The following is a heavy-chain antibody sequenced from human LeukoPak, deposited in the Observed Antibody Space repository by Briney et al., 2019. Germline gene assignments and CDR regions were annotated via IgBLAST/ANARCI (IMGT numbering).Heavy chain of an antibody. CDR2: IDPYTGAT. D-gene: IGHD1-26*01. CDR1: GYTFTGYY. J-gene: IGHJ4*02. Sequence: ASVKVSCKASGYTFTGYYMHWVRQAPGQGLEWMGRIDPYTGATNYAQKFQGGVTVTRDTSISTVYMELSRLKSDDTAVYFCATYSGNYQSAYWGQGTLVTVSS. V-gene: IGHV1-2*06. CDR3: ATYSGNYQSAY.